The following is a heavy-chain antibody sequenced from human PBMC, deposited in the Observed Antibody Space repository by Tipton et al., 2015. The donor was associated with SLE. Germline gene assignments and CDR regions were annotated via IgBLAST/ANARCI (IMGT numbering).Heavy chain of an antibody. J-gene: IGHJ2*01. CDR2: IYYSGST. V-gene: IGHV4-39*07. CDR3: ARGVWSGSFFDL. D-gene: IGHD3-3*01. Sequence: LSLTCTVSGGSISSSSYYWGWIRQPPGKGLEWIGSIYYSGSTYYNPSLKSRVTISVDTSKNQFSLKLSSVTAADTAVYYCARGVWSGSFFDLWGRGTPVTVSS. CDR1: GGSISSSSYY.